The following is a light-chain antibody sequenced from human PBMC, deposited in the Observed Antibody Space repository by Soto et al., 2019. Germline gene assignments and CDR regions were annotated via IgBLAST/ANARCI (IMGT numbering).Light chain of an antibody. CDR1: HNVSSY. CDR3: QQYSSWLWT. Sequence: EIVLTQSPATLSLSPGERATLSCRASHNVSSYLAWYQQKPGQAPGLLIYDASNRAAGIPARFSGSGSGTDFTLTISSLEPADFAVYYCQQYSSWLWTFGQGTKVEIK. V-gene: IGKV3-11*01. CDR2: DAS. J-gene: IGKJ1*01.